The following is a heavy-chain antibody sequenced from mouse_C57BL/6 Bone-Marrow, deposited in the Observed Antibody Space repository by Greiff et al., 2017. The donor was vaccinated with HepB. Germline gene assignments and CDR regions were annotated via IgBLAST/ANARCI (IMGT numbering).Heavy chain of an antibody. D-gene: IGHD1-1*01. V-gene: IGHV1-81*01. CDR2: IYPRSGNT. CDR3: ARQDGSSFYWYFEV. Sequence: VQLQESGAELAWPGASVKLSCKAPGYTFPSFGLSWVMQRTGQGLEWIGEIYPRSGNTYYNEKFKGKATLTADKSSSTAYMELRSLTSEDSAVYFCARQDGSSFYWYFEVWGTGTTVTVSS. CDR1: GYTFPSFG. J-gene: IGHJ1*03.